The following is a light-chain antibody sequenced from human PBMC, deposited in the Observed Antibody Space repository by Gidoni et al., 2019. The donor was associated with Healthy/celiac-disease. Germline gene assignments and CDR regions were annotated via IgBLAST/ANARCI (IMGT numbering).Light chain of an antibody. J-gene: IGKJ3*01. CDR1: QSVLYSSNNQNY. Sequence: DIVMNQAPDSLAVSLGERATINCKSSQSVLYSSNNQNYLAWYQQKPGQPPKLLIYWASTRDSGVPDRFSGSGSGTDVTLTISSLQAEAVAVYYCQQYYSTPFTFGPGTKVDIK. CDR3: QQYYSTPFT. V-gene: IGKV4-1*01. CDR2: WAS.